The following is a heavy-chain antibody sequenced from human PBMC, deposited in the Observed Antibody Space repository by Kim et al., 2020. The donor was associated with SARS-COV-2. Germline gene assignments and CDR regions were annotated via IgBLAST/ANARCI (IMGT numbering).Heavy chain of an antibody. J-gene: IGHJ4*02. CDR2: ISSNGDKI. CDR3: ARRRPAINPYYFDY. CDR1: GFILRDHF. D-gene: IGHD2-2*01. V-gene: IGHV3-11*01. Sequence: GGSLRLSCAGSGFILRDHFMSWIRQAPGKGLEWISFISSNGDKIYYADSVKGRFTISRDNAKSSLYLQMNSLRAEDTAMYYCARRRPAINPYYFDYWGQGILVTVSS.